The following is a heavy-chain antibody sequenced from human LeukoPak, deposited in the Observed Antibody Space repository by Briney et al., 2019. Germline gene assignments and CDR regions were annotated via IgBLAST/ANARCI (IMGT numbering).Heavy chain of an antibody. CDR1: GFTFSSYE. Sequence: GGSLRLSCAASGFTFSSYEMNWVRQAPGKGLEWVSSISSSSSYIYYADSVEGRFTISRDNAKNSLFLQMNNLRAEDTAVYYCARDKYGSGSYSWSKRLDYWGQGTLVTVSS. CDR3: ARDKYGSGSYSWSKRLDY. V-gene: IGHV3-21*01. J-gene: IGHJ4*02. D-gene: IGHD3-10*01. CDR2: ISSSSSYI.